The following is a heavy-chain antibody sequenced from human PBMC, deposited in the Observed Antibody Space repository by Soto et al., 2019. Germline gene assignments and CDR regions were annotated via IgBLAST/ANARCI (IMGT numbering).Heavy chain of an antibody. J-gene: IGHJ4*02. V-gene: IGHV4-31*03. CDR2: IYYSGST. CDR3: ARGGAAAQKMEYYFDY. D-gene: IGHD6-13*01. CDR1: GGSISSGGYY. Sequence: SETLSLTCTVSGGSISSGGYYWSWIRQHPGKGLEWIGYIYYSGSTYSNPTLKGRVTMSVDTSKNQFSLKLSSVTAADTAVYYCARGGAAAQKMEYYFDYWGQGTLVTVSS.